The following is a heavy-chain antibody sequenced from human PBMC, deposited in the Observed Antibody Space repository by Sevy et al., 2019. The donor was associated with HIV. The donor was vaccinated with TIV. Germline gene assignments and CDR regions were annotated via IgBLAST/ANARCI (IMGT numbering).Heavy chain of an antibody. CDR3: ARDRGGYLFDY. D-gene: IGHD3-22*01. CDR1: GFTVSSNY. Sequence: GGSLRLSCVASGFTVSSNYMNWVRQTPGKGLGGVSIIYRGGSTNYADSVKGRFTISRDNSKNTLYLQMNSLRAEDTAVYYCARDRGGYLFDYWGHGTRVTVSS. CDR2: IYRGGST. J-gene: IGHJ4*01. V-gene: IGHV3-66*02.